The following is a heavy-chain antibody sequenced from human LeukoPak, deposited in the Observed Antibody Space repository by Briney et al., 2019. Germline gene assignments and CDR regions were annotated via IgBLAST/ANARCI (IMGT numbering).Heavy chain of an antibody. J-gene: IGHJ5*02. CDR1: GGSISSSSYY. CDR3: AGYPITIFGVFIVYNWFDP. Sequence: PSETLSLTCTVSGGSISSSSYYWGWIRQPPGKGLEWIGSIYYSGSTYYNPSLKSRVTISVDTSKNQFSLKLSSVTAADTAGYYWAGYPITIFGVFIVYNWFDPWGRGTLVSVSS. V-gene: IGHV4-39*07. CDR2: IYYSGST. D-gene: IGHD3-3*01.